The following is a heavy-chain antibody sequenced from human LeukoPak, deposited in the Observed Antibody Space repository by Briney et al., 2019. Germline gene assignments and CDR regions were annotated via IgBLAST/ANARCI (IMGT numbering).Heavy chain of an antibody. D-gene: IGHD1-26*01. J-gene: IGHJ4*02. CDR3: ARTRLGTSTSFYFDL. Sequence: PGGSLRLSCAASEFIFSDYDMHWVRQAPGKGLEWVALIRHDGRSEYYSGYMQGRFTISRDNSKNNLFLNMNNLGPEDTAVYFCARTRLGTSTSFYFDLWGQGTLVTVSS. CDR2: IRHDGRSE. V-gene: IGHV3-30*02. CDR1: EFIFSDYD.